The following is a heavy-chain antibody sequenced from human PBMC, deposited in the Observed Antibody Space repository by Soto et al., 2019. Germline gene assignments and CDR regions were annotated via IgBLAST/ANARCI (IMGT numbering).Heavy chain of an antibody. Sequence: ASVKVSCKASGYTFINYDISWLRQAPGQGLEWMGWSSPHNGNTNYAHTFQGRVTMTADTSASSGYMELRSLRSDDTAVYFCARGRITDLGTFDYWGQGTLVTVSS. CDR3: ARGRITDLGTFDY. D-gene: IGHD1-20*01. J-gene: IGHJ4*02. V-gene: IGHV1-18*01. CDR2: SSPHNGNT. CDR1: GYTFINYD.